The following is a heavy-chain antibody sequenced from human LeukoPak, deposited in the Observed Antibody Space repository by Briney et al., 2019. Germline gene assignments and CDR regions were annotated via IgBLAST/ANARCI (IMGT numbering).Heavy chain of an antibody. CDR2: IYYSGST. D-gene: IGHD6-13*01. CDR3: ARARGNRIAAAGYWYFDL. Sequence: PSETLSLTCTVSGGSISSYYWSWIRQPPGKGLEWIGYIYYSGSTNYNPSLKSRVTISVDTSKNQFSLKLSSVTAADTAVYYCARARGNRIAAAGYWYFDLWGRGTLVTVSS. CDR1: GGSISSYY. J-gene: IGHJ2*01. V-gene: IGHV4-59*12.